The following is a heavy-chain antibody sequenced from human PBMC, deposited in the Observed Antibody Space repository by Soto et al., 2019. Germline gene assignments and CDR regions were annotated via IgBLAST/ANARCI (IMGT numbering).Heavy chain of an antibody. CDR3: ARSRNMGIAAAGTNSHGYNWFDP. D-gene: IGHD6-13*01. V-gene: IGHV4-4*02. CDR2: IYHSGST. J-gene: IGHJ5*02. Sequence: SETLSLTCAVSSGSISIINWWSWVRQPPGKGLEWIGEIYHSGSTNYNPSLKSRVTISVDTSKTNFTLKLSSVHAADTAVYYCARSRNMGIAAAGTNSHGYNWFDPWGQGTLVTVSS. CDR1: SGSISIINW.